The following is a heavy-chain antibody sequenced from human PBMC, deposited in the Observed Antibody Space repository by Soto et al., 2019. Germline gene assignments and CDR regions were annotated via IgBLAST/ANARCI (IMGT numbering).Heavy chain of an antibody. J-gene: IGHJ3*01. V-gene: IGHV3-30*18. CDR3: AKDQGIAASHGID. CDR1: GFTFNNYG. D-gene: IGHD6-13*01. CDR2: ISNDGSDK. Sequence: QVQLVESGGGVVQPGRSLRLSCAASGFTFNNYGMHWVRQAQGKGLDWVATISNDGSDKHYADSVKGRLTISRDNSKNTVYVQMNSLRAEETAVYYCAKDQGIAASHGIDWGQGTMVTVSS.